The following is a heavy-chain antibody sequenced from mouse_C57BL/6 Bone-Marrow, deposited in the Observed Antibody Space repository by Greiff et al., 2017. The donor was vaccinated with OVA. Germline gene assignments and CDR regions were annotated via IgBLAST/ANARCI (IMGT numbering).Heavy chain of an antibody. CDR1: GYTFPEYT. V-gene: IGHV1-62-2*01. CDR2: FYPGSGSI. J-gene: IGHJ1*03. D-gene: IGHD2-1*01. Sequence: QVQLKESGAELVKPGASVKLSCKASGYTFPEYTIHWVKQRSGQGLEWIGWFYPGSGSIKYNEKFKDKATLTADKSYRTVYMELSRLTSEDSAVYFCARHEQHNGNWYFDVWGTGTSGTVSS. CDR3: ARHEQHNGNWYFDV.